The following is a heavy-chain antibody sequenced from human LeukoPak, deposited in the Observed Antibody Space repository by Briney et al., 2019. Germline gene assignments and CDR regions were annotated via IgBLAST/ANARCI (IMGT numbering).Heavy chain of an antibody. D-gene: IGHD3-10*01. CDR1: GGTFTSYA. J-gene: IGHJ4*02. CDR3: ARVLHGSGSYYNDLVDY. CDR2: IIPILGIA. V-gene: IGHV1-69*04. Sequence: SVKVSCKASGGTFTSYAISWVRQAPGQGVEWMGRIIPILGIANYAQKFQGRVTITADKSTSTAYMELSSLRSEDTAVYYCARVLHGSGSYYNDLVDYWGQGTLVTVSS.